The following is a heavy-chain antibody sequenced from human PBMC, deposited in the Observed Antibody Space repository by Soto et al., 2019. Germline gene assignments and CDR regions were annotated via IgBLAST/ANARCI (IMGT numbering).Heavy chain of an antibody. CDR2: ISHWGTT. V-gene: IGHV4-39*01. CDR3: ARQAGVGTAYDFFDY. D-gene: IGHD2-21*02. Sequence: ASQTLSLTCTVSGGSINSGGYFWGWIRQPPGRGLEWIGIISHWGTTFYNPSLKSGLTISVDTTRNQFSLTVTSVIAADTAMYYCARQAGVGTAYDFFDYWGQGTLVTVSS. J-gene: IGHJ4*02. CDR1: GGSINSGGYF.